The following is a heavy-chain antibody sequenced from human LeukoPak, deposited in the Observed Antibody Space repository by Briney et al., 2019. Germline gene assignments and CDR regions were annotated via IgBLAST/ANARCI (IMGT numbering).Heavy chain of an antibody. V-gene: IGHV4-59*01. D-gene: IGHD6-6*01. CDR3: VGIYSGSSYYYYYYMDV. Sequence: SETLSLTCTVSGGSISSYYWSWIRQPPGKGLEWIGYIYYSGSTNYNPSLKSRVTISVDTSKNQFSLKLSSVTAADTAVYYCVGIYSGSSYYYYYYMDVWGKGTTVTVSS. CDR2: IYYSGST. J-gene: IGHJ6*03. CDR1: GGSISSYY.